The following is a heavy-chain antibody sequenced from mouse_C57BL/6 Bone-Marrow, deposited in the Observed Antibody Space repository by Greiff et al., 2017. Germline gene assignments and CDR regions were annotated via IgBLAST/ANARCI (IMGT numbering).Heavy chain of an antibody. V-gene: IGHV1-72*01. CDR2: IDPNSGGT. J-gene: IGHJ4*01. CDR3: ARSSYYYGSSYAMDY. CDR1: GYTFTSYW. Sequence: VQLQQPGAELVKPGASVKLSCKASGYTFTSYWMHWVKQRPGRGLEWIGWIDPNSGGTKYNEKFKSKATLTVDKPSSTAYMQLSSLTSEDSAVYYCARSSYYYGSSYAMDYWGQGTSVTVSS. D-gene: IGHD1-1*01.